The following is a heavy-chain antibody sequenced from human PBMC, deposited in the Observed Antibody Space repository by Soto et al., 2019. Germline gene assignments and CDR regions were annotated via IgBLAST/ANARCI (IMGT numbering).Heavy chain of an antibody. J-gene: IGHJ4*02. Sequence: ASVKVSCKASGGTFSSYAISWVRQAPGQGLGWMGIINPSGGSTSYAQKFQGRVTMTRDTSTSTVYMELSSLRSEDTAVYYCARAAYYDSSGLFDYWGQGTLVTVSS. CDR1: GGTFSSYA. D-gene: IGHD3-22*01. CDR3: ARAAYYDSSGLFDY. CDR2: INPSGGST. V-gene: IGHV1-46*01.